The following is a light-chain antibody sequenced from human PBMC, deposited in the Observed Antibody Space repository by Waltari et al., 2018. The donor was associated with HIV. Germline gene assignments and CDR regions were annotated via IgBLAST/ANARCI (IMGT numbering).Light chain of an antibody. Sequence: DIQMTQSPSTLSASVGDSVTIPCRASQSISSWLAWYQQKSGKAPKLRIYKASSLKSGVPSRFSGSGSGTEFTLTINSLQPDDFATYYCQQYNSYSGTFGQGTKVEIK. CDR3: QQYNSYSGT. V-gene: IGKV1-5*03. CDR2: KAS. CDR1: QSISSW. J-gene: IGKJ1*01.